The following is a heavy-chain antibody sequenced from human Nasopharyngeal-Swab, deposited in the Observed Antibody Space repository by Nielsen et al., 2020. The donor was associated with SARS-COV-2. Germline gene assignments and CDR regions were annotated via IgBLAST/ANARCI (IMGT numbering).Heavy chain of an antibody. CDR2: IYDSGNT. CDR3: ARAQDFWSPFDY. CDR1: GPSIRNYS. Sequence: SQTLSLTCTVSGPSIRNYSWNWIRQLPGKGLEWIGYIYDSGNTNYNSSLKSRVTISVDTSKNQFSLKLSSVTAADTAVYYCARAQDFWSPFDYWGQGALVTVSS. D-gene: IGHD3-3*01. V-gene: IGHV4-59*01. J-gene: IGHJ4*02.